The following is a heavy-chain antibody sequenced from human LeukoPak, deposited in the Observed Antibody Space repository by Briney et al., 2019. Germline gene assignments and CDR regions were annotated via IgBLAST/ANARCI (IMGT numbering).Heavy chain of an antibody. D-gene: IGHD4-17*01. CDR3: ARDLGLQYGDYEYNWFDP. V-gene: IGHV4-38-2*02. CDR2: IYHSGST. CDR1: GGSISSGHY. J-gene: IGHJ5*02. Sequence: PSETLSLTCTVSGGSISSGHYWGWIRQPPGKGLEWIGSIYHSGSTYYSPSLRSRVTISVDTSKNQFSLKLSSVTAADTAVYYCARDLGLQYGDYEYNWFDPWGQGTLVTVSS.